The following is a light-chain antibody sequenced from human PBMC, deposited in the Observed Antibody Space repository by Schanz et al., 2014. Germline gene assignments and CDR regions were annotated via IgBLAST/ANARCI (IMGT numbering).Light chain of an antibody. CDR3: QACESSAAYV. J-gene: IGLJ1*01. CDR2: EDT. CDR1: KLGDKY. Sequence: SYELTQPPSVSVSPGQTASITCSGDKLGDKYACWYQQKPGQSPVLVINEDTKRPSGIPERFSGSNSGNTATLTISGTQPMDEADYYCQACESSAAYVFGTGTKLTVL. V-gene: IGLV3-1*01.